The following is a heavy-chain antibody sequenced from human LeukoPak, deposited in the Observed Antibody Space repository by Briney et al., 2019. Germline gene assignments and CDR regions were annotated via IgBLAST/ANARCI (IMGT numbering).Heavy chain of an antibody. Sequence: GGSLRLSCAASGFTFRSYEMNWVRQAPGRGLEWVSYISSSGSTIFYADSVKGRFTISRDNAKNSLYLQMNSLRAEDTAVYYCARDLEYTTSSGDYWGQGTLVIVSS. V-gene: IGHV3-48*03. D-gene: IGHD6-6*01. J-gene: IGHJ4*02. CDR3: ARDLEYTTSSGDY. CDR2: ISSSGSTI. CDR1: GFTFRSYE.